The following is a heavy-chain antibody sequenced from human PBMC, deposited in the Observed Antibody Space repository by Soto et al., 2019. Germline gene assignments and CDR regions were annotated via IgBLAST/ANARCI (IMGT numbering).Heavy chain of an antibody. J-gene: IGHJ4*02. Sequence: QVQLVESGGGVVQPGRSLRLSCAASGFTFSSYGMHWVRQAPGKGLEWVAVISYDGSNKYYADSVKGRFTISRDNSKNTLYLQMTSLRAEDTAVYYCAKDPTVTSTSFDSWGQGTLVTVSS. CDR3: AKDPTVTSTSFDS. V-gene: IGHV3-30*18. D-gene: IGHD4-17*01. CDR1: GFTFSSYG. CDR2: ISYDGSNK.